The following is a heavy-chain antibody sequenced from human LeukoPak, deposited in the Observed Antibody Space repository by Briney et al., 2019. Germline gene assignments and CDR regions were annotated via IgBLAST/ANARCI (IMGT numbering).Heavy chain of an antibody. CDR1: GFTFSSYA. Sequence: PGGSLRLSCAASGFTFSSYAMSWVRQAPGKGLEWVSAISGSGGSTYYADSVKGRFTISRDNSKNTLYLQMNSLRAEDTAVYYCAKDSQNYDFWSGYWDYYYYYMDVWGKGTTVTVSS. CDR2: ISGSGGST. CDR3: AKDSQNYDFWSGYWDYYYYYMDV. V-gene: IGHV3-23*01. J-gene: IGHJ6*03. D-gene: IGHD3-3*01.